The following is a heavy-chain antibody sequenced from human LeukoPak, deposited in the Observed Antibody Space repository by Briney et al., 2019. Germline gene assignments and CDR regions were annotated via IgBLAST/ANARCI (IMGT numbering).Heavy chain of an antibody. CDR2: INWNGGST. V-gene: IGHV3-20*04. J-gene: IGHJ5*02. Sequence: PGGSLRLSCEASGFTFDDYGMGWVRQAPGKGLEWVSGINWNGGSTDYADSVKGRFTISRDNSKNTLYLQMNSLRAEDTAVYYCASHDILTGYYTPWGQGTLVTVSS. CDR3: ASHDILTGYYTP. D-gene: IGHD3-9*01. CDR1: GFTFDDYG.